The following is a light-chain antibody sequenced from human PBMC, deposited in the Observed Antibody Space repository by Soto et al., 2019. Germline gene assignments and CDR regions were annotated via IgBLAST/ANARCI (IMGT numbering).Light chain of an antibody. V-gene: IGKV3-15*01. J-gene: IGKJ4*01. Sequence: EIVMTQSPATLSVSPGERATLSCRASQSVSSNLAWYQQKPGQAPRLLIYGASTRATGIPDRISGSGSGTEFTVTISCLQSEDLAVYYCQQYTSWPLTFGSGSQVEIK. CDR3: QQYTSWPLT. CDR2: GAS. CDR1: QSVSSN.